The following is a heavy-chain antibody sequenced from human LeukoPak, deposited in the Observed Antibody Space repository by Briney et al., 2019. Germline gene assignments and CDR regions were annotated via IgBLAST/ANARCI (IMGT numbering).Heavy chain of an antibody. V-gene: IGHV1-18*01. J-gene: IGHJ4*02. CDR2: ISAYNGNT. D-gene: IGHD2-15*01. Sequence: ASVKFSCKASGYTFTSYGISWGRQAPGQGLEWIGWISAYNGNTNYAQKLQGRVTMTTDTSTSTAYMELRSLRSDDTAVYYCARVGGYCSGDSCLDYWGQGTLVTVSS. CDR3: ARVGGYCSGDSCLDY. CDR1: GYTFTSYG.